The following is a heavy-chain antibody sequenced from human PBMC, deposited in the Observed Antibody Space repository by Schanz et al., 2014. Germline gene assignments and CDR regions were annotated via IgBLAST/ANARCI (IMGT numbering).Heavy chain of an antibody. D-gene: IGHD4-17*01. Sequence: QVQLVQSGAEVKKPGASVRVSCKASGYSFTTYDVNWVRQATGQGLEWMGWMNPTTGNRGYAQNFQGRVTITRDTTIKPAYMKMTVRKVEAAGLYCGGVHYGDRPLWGQGALIAVSS. CDR3: GVHYGDRPL. V-gene: IGHV1-8*01. J-gene: IGHJ4*02. CDR1: GYSFTTYD. CDR2: MNPTTGNR.